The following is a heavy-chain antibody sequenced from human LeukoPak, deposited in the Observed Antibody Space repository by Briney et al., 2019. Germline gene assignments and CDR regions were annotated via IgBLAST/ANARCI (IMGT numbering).Heavy chain of an antibody. D-gene: IGHD2-15*01. CDR2: VYYTGST. CDR3: GRAVGRIY. CDR1: DYSISNGYY. V-gene: IGHV4-38-2*01. J-gene: IGHJ4*02. Sequence: SETLSLTCDVSDYSISNGYYWCWIRPPPGKGLEWIESVYYTGSTSYSPSLKGRITISLDTSKNQFSLKLSSVTAADTAVYYCGRAVGRIYWGQGTLVTVSS.